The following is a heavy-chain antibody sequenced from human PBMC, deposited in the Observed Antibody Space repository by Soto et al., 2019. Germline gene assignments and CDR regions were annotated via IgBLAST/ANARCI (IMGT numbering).Heavy chain of an antibody. Sequence: QVQLQESGPGLVKPSGTLSLTCAVSSASITSSHWWSWVRQPPGKGLEWIGEIYHPGSTNYNPSLKGRVTISVDKSKNHFSLNLSSVTAADTAMYYCAKAPFCTTTNCHYAFDIWGQGTMVTVS. CDR3: AKAPFCTTTNCHYAFDI. J-gene: IGHJ3*02. D-gene: IGHD2-2*01. V-gene: IGHV4-4*02. CDR2: IYHPGST. CDR1: SASITSSHW.